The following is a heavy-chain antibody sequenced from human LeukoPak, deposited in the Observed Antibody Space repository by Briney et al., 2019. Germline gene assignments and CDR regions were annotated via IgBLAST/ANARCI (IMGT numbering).Heavy chain of an antibody. CDR2: IYSGGST. CDR1: GFTVSNTY. Sequence: GGSLRLSCAASGFTVSNTYMGWVRQAPGKGLECGSVIYSGGSTYYADSVKGRFTISRDNSKNTLYLQMNSLRAEDTAVYYCARDLYYYDSSTHNWFDPWGQGTLVTVSS. CDR3: ARDLYYYDSSTHNWFDP. D-gene: IGHD3-22*01. J-gene: IGHJ5*02. V-gene: IGHV3-66*01.